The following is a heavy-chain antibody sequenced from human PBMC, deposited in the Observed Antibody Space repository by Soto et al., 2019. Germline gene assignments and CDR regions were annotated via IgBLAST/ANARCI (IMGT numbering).Heavy chain of an antibody. CDR2: IYYSGST. CDR3: ASRDGGSTIDY. V-gene: IGHV4-39*01. J-gene: IGHJ4*02. Sequence: QLQLQESGPGLVKPSETLSLTCSVSGGSISSSSYYWGWIRQPPGKGLQWIGTIYYSGSTYYNPSLQSRVTISVDTSKKQCSLKLSSVTAADTAVYYCASRDGGSTIDYWGQGALVTVSS. CDR1: GGSISSSSYY.